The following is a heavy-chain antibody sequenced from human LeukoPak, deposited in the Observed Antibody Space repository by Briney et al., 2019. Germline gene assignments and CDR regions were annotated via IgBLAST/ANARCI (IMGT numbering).Heavy chain of an antibody. CDR2: ISSSSSTI. CDR3: AKESYGSGSYYGYFDY. D-gene: IGHD3-10*01. CDR1: GFTFSSYS. V-gene: IGHV3-48*04. J-gene: IGHJ4*02. Sequence: GGSLRLSCAASGFTFSSYSMNWVRQAPGKGLEWVSYISSSSSTIYYADSVKGRFTISRDNAKNSLYLQMNSLRAEDTALYYCAKESYGSGSYYGYFDYWGQGTLVTVSS.